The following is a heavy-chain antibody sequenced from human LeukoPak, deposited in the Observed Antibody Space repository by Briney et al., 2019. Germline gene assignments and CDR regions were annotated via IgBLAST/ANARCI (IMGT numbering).Heavy chain of an antibody. CDR2: NSGGSS. D-gene: IGHD6-19*01. CDR3: AKDLGSSGWYIDY. CDR1: GFTFSTYG. Sequence: PGGSLRLSCAASGFTFSTYGVYWVRQAPEKGLEWVSSNSGGSSYYADSVKGRFTISRDNSKNTLYLQMNSLRAEDTAVYYCAKDLGSSGWYIDYWGQGTLVTVSS. V-gene: IGHV3-23*01. J-gene: IGHJ4*02.